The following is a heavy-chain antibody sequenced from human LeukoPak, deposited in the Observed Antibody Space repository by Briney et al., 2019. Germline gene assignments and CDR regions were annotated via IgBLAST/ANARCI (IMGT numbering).Heavy chain of an antibody. V-gene: IGHV3-74*01. CDR3: ARDGWDCSSTSCYNYYYMDV. J-gene: IGHJ6*03. D-gene: IGHD2-2*02. CDR1: GFTFSSYW. Sequence: GGSLRLSCAASGFTFSSYWMHWVRQAPGKGLVWVSRINRDGSTISYAESVKGRFTISRDNAKNTVYLQMNSLRAEDTAVYYCARDGWDCSSTSCYNYYYMDVWGKGTTVTVSS. CDR2: INRDGSTI.